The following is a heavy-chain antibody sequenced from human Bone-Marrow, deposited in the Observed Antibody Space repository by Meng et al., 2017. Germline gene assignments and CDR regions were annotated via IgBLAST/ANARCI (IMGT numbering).Heavy chain of an antibody. Sequence: EVQLVESGGGLVKPGWSLRLSCAASGFTFSSNSMNWVRQAPGKGLEWVSSISSSSYIYYADSVKGRFTISRDNAKNSLYLQMNSLRAEDTAVYYCSREIWSDYRSDYWGQGTLVTVSS. V-gene: IGHV3-21*01. CDR3: SREIWSDYRSDY. CDR2: ISSSSYI. D-gene: IGHD3-3*01. CDR1: GFTFSSNS. J-gene: IGHJ4*02.